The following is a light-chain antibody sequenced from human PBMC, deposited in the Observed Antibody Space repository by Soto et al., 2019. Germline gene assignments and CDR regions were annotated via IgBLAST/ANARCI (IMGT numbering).Light chain of an antibody. V-gene: IGKV3-11*01. Sequence: EVVLTQSPATLSLSPGERATLSCRASQSISTYLAWYQQKPGQAPRLLIYDASTRATGIPARLSGSGSGTDFTLTINSLEPEDFAVYYCQQRSNWPGYTFGQGTRLEIK. CDR1: QSISTY. J-gene: IGKJ2*01. CDR3: QQRSNWPGYT. CDR2: DAS.